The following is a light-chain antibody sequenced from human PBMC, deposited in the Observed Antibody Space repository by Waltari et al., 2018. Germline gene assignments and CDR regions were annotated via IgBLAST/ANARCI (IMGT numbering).Light chain of an antibody. J-gene: IGLJ2*01. Sequence: QSALTQPASVSGSHGQPITISCPGTTNDVGGYDYVSWYHQHPGKAPKLIVYDVTKRPSGVSDRFSGSKFDNTASLTISGLQAEDEGDYYCSSYTSANIVIFGGGTKLTVL. CDR3: SSYTSANIVI. V-gene: IGLV2-14*03. CDR2: DVT. CDR1: TNDVGGYDY.